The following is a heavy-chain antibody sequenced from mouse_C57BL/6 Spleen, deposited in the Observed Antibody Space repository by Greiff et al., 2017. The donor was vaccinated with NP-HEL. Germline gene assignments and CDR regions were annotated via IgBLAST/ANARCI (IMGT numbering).Heavy chain of an antibody. CDR1: GYTFTSYW. V-gene: IGHV1-55*01. Sequence: QVQLQQPGAELVKPGASVKMSCKASGYTFTSYWITWVKQRPGQGLEWIGDIYPGSGSTNYNEKFKSKATLTVDTSSSTAYMQLSSLTSEDSAVYYCARESITTVVAGDDYWGQGTTLTVSS. CDR2: IYPGSGST. D-gene: IGHD1-1*01. CDR3: ARESITTVVAGDDY. J-gene: IGHJ2*01.